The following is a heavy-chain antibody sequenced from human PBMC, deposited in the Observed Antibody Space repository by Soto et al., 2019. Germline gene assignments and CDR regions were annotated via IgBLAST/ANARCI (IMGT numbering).Heavy chain of an antibody. V-gene: IGHV1-8*01. Sequence: QVQLVQSGAEVKRPGASVKVSCKASGYTFSSHDIIWVRQPAGQGLEWMGWMNPLKGLSKTTYLPIFRGRVVVTRDTFLSTAYLELSGLRSDDTAVYFCARGATADYDFWANPRGDWLDLWGQGTLLTVSS. CDR2: MNPLKGLSKT. D-gene: IGHD3-3*01. CDR3: ARGATADYDFWANPRGDWLDL. CDR1: GYTFSSHD. J-gene: IGHJ5*02.